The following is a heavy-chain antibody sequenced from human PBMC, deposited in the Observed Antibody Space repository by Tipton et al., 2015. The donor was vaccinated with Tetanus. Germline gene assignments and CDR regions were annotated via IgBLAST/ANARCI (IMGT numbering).Heavy chain of an antibody. V-gene: IGHV4-31*03. CDR2: IYYTGNT. D-gene: IGHD2-8*01. Sequence: TLSLTCTVSGGSIRSGGYYWTWIRQHPERGLEWIGYIYYTGNTYYNPSLSGRVTTSVDTSKNQFSLKLTSVTAADTAVYFCARRSYCTSSRCFDAFDLWGPGTRVTVSS. CDR1: GGSIRSGGYY. J-gene: IGHJ3*01. CDR3: ARRSYCTSSRCFDAFDL.